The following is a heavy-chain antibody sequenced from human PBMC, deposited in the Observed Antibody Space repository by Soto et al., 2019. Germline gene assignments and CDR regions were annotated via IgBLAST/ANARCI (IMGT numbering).Heavy chain of an antibody. V-gene: IGHV1-18*01. CDR2: ISPNNGNT. J-gene: IGHJ4*02. D-gene: IGHD3-3*02. CDR3: ARRPGTINNFGVVTEDEY. Sequence: QVQLVQSGAELKKPGASVKVSCKASGYSFSNYEISWVRQAPGQGLEWMGWISPNNGNTNYAQKFQGRVIMTTDTSTSNAYMEMRSMRSDDTAVYYCARRPGTINNFGVVTEDEYWGEGTLVTVSP. CDR1: GYSFSNYE.